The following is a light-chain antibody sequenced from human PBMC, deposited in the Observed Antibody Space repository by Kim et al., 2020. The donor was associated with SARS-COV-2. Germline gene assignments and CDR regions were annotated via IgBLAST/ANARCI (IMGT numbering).Light chain of an antibody. Sequence: ASVGCRVIITCRTSQSIANWLAWYQQKPGKAPKLLIYRASTLQGGVPSRFSGGRSGTDFTLTNSSLQPEDFATYYCQQANTFPHTFGQGTRLEIK. CDR2: RAS. CDR3: QQANTFPHT. CDR1: QSIANW. J-gene: IGKJ5*01. V-gene: IGKV1-12*01.